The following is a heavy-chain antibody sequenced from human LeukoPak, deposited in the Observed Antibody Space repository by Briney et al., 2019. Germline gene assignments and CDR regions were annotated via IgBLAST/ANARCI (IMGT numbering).Heavy chain of an antibody. CDR2: IYYSRST. Sequence: SETLSLTCTVSGGSISSGDYYWSWIRQPPGKGLEWIGYIYYSRSTYYNPSLKSRVTISVDTSKNQFSLKLSSVTAADTAVYYCARVEAMELFDYWGQGTLVTVSS. V-gene: IGHV4-30-4*01. CDR1: GGSISSGDYY. CDR3: ARVEAMELFDY. D-gene: IGHD1-7*01. J-gene: IGHJ4*02.